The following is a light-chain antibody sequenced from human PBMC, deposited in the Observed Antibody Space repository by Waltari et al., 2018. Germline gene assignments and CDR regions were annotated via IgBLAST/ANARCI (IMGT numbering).Light chain of an antibody. CDR2: GVS. V-gene: IGKV3-20*01. CDR3: QQYGSSPPRSWT. Sequence: EIELTQSPGTLSFSPGERVTLSCRASRNIGGSYLAWYQQTPGQAPRLLIFGVSTRAPGVPDRFSGSGSGTDFTLSSSRLGPEDWAVYCCQQYGSSPPRSWTFGHGTKVQI. CDR1: RNIGGSY. J-gene: IGKJ1*01.